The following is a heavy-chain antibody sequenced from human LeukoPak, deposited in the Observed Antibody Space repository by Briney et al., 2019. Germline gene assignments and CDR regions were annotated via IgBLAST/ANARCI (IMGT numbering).Heavy chain of an antibody. J-gene: IGHJ6*02. CDR3: ARGSGSRIYYYYGMDV. D-gene: IGHD1-14*01. V-gene: IGHV1-8*01. CDR2: MNPNSGNT. CDR1: GYTFTSYD. Sequence: ASVKVSCKASGYTFTSYDINWVRRATGQGLEWMGWMNPNSGNTGYAQKFQGRVTMTRNTSISTAYMELSSLRSEDTAVYYCARGSGSRIYYYYGMDVWGQGTTVTVSS.